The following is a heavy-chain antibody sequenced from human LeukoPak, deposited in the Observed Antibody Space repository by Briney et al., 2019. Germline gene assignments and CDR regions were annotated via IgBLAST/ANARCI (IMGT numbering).Heavy chain of an antibody. Sequence: SETLSLTCIVSGPSVTSGGFYWGWLRQPPGKGLQWLATVYYTGSTYYKPSLRSRVTISIDTSKNQFSLSLRSLIAADTAVYYCARHSGSGSLSRPFDPWGQGTLVTVSS. CDR2: VYYTGST. CDR1: GPSVTSGGFY. J-gene: IGHJ5*02. D-gene: IGHD3-10*01. CDR3: ARHSGSGSLSRPFDP. V-gene: IGHV4-39*01.